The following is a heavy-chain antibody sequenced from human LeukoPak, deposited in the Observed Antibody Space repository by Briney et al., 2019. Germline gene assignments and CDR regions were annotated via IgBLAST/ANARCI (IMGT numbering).Heavy chain of an antibody. CDR1: GGSIRGYY. V-gene: IGHV4-39*07. J-gene: IGHJ4*02. CDR2: IYYSGST. Sequence: PSETLSLTCNVSGGSIRGYYWGWIRQPPGKGLEWIGSIYYSGSTSYNPSLKSRVTISVDTSKNQFSLKLSSVTAADTAVYYCARGYSYGSGYFDYWGQGTLVTVSS. CDR3: ARGYSYGSGYFDY. D-gene: IGHD5-18*01.